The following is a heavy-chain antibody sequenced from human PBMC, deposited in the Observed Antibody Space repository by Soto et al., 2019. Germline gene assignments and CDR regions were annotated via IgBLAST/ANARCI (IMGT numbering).Heavy chain of an antibody. CDR2: INHSGST. V-gene: IGHV4-34*01. D-gene: IGHD1-26*01. CDR3: ASGNAWEVLLAY. J-gene: IGHJ4*02. CDR1: GGSFSGYY. Sequence: SETLSLTCAVYGGSFSGYYWSWIRQPPGKGLEWIGEINHSGSTNYNPSLKSRVTISVDTSKNRFSLKLSSVTAADTAVYFCASGNAWEVLLAYWGQGTQVTVSS.